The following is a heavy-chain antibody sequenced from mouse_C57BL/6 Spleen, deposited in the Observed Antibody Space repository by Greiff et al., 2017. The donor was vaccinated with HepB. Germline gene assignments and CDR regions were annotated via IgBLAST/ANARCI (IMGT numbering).Heavy chain of an antibody. CDR1: GYAFSSSW. V-gene: IGHV1-82*01. Sequence: QVQLKESGPELVKPGASVKISCKASGYAFSSSWMNWVKQRPGKGLEWIGRIYPGDGDTNYNGKFKGKATLTADKSSSTAYMQLSSLTSEDSAVYFCARGDYDYIAYWGQGTLVTVSA. CDR3: ARGDYDYIAY. D-gene: IGHD2-4*01. CDR2: IYPGDGDT. J-gene: IGHJ3*01.